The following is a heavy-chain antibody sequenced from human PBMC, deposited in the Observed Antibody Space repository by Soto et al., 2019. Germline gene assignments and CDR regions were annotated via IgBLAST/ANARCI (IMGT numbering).Heavy chain of an antibody. CDR2: VYYSGSA. J-gene: IGHJ4*02. Sequence: QVQLQESGPGLVKPSETLSLTCTVSGDSINNYYWSWIRQPPGKGLEWIGFVYYSGSANYSPSLKSRVNISVATSQNEFSLRLSSVTAADTAVYYCARTHYYGRSGYEPHFDYWGQGTLVTVSS. V-gene: IGHV4-59*01. CDR3: ARTHYYGRSGYEPHFDY. D-gene: IGHD3-22*01. CDR1: GDSINNYY.